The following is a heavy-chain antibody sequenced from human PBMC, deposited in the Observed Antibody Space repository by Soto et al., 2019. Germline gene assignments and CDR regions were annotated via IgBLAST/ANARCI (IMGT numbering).Heavy chain of an antibody. Sequence: EVQELESGGGLVQPGGSPRLSCAASGFTFSNYAVNWVRQAPGRGLEWVASISDKGGSTKYADSVNGRFTISRANSINTLFLDMDSLRADDTAVYYCARLPYSYVSLYFFDFWGQGTLVTVSS. CDR3: ARLPYSYVSLYFFDF. D-gene: IGHD5-18*01. CDR1: GFTFSNYA. CDR2: ISDKGGST. V-gene: IGHV3-23*01. J-gene: IGHJ4*02.